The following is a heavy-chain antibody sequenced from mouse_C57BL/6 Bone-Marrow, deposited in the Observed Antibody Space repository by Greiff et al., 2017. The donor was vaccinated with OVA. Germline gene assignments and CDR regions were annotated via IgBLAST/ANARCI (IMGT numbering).Heavy chain of an antibody. V-gene: IGHV5-17*01. Sequence: EVKLMESGGGLVKPGGSLKLSCAASGFTFSDYGMHWVRQAPEKGLEWVAYISSGSSTIYYADTVKGRFTISRDNAKNTLFLQMTSLRSEDTAMYYCARRDYYGRDYAMDYWGQGTSVTVSS. CDR1: GFTFSDYG. CDR2: ISSGSSTI. J-gene: IGHJ4*01. D-gene: IGHD1-1*01. CDR3: ARRDYYGRDYAMDY.